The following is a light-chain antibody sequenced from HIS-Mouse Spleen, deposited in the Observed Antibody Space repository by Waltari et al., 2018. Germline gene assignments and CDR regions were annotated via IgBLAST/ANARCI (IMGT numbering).Light chain of an antibody. J-gene: IGLJ3*02. V-gene: IGLV2-14*01. Sequence: QSALTQPASVSGSPGQSITISCTGTSSDVGGYNYVSWYQKHPGKAPKLMMYEVSSRPTGVSNRFSGSKSGNTASLTICGLQADEDADNYCSSYTSSSTNWVFGGGTKLTVL. CDR2: EVS. CDR3: SSYTSSSTNWV. CDR1: SSDVGGYNY.